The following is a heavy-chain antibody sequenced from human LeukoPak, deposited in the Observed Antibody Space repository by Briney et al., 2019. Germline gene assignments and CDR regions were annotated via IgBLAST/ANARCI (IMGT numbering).Heavy chain of an antibody. J-gene: IGHJ4*02. V-gene: IGHV3-33*08. D-gene: IGHD3-16*01. CDR2: IWNDGSKK. Sequence: GRPLRLSCAASGFSFSTFGMHWARRAPGKGLGWVAVIWNDGSKKFYAESVKGRFTISRDNSQNTLYLQMNRLRAEDTAVYYCGRDSLGGDYWGQGTLVTVSS. CDR3: GRDSLGGDY. CDR1: GFSFSTFG.